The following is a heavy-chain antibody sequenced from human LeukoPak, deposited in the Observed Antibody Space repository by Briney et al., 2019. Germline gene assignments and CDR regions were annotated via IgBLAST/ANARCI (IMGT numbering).Heavy chain of an antibody. CDR3: ARVRGYYYDSSGYFVDY. CDR1: GFTFSSYE. V-gene: IGHV3-48*03. Sequence: GGSLRLSCAASGFTFSSYEMNWVRQAPGKGLEWVSYISSSGSTIYYADSVKGRFTISRDNAKNSLYLQMNSLRAEDTAVHYCARVRGYYYDSSGYFVDYWGQGTLVTVSS. D-gene: IGHD3-22*01. CDR2: ISSSGSTI. J-gene: IGHJ4*02.